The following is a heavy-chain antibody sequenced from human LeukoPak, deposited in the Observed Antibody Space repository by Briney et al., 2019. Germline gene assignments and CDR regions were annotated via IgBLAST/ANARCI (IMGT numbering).Heavy chain of an antibody. D-gene: IGHD3-22*01. J-gene: IGHJ5*02. V-gene: IGHV4-39*07. CDR1: GGSISSSSYY. Sequence: SETLSLTCTVSGGSISSSSYYWGWIRQPPGKGLEWIGSIYYSGSTYYNPSLKSRVTISVDTSKNQFSLKLSSVTAADTAVYYCARALGPDYYDSSGYYPWGQGTLVTVSS. CDR3: ARALGPDYYDSSGYYP. CDR2: IYYSGST.